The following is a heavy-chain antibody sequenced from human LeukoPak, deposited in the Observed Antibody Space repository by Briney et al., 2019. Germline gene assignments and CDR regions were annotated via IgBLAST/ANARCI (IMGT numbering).Heavy chain of an antibody. CDR2: IYHSGST. CDR3: ARALPYDLWSGFFGY. J-gene: IGHJ4*02. CDR1: GYSISSGYY. D-gene: IGHD3-3*01. V-gene: IGHV4-38-2*02. Sequence: SETLSLTCTVSGYSISSGYYWGWIRQPPGKGLEWIGSIYHSGSTYYNPSLKSRVTISVDTSKNQFSLKLSSVTAADTAVYYCARALPYDLWSGFFGYWGQGTLVTVSS.